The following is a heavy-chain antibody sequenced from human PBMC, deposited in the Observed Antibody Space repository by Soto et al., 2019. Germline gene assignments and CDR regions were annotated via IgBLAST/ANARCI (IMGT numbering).Heavy chain of an antibody. V-gene: IGHV3-30*18. CDR1: GFTFRTYG. Sequence: QVQLVESGGGVVQPGRSLRLSCAASGFTFRTYGMHWVRQAPGKGLEWVAVISNDGSEKYFADSVKGRFAISRDNSKNTLFLQMNSLRDDDTVVYYCAKYVYDTGWEVPFDPWGQGTLVTVSS. D-gene: IGHD6-19*01. CDR2: ISNDGSEK. CDR3: AKYVYDTGWEVPFDP. J-gene: IGHJ5*02.